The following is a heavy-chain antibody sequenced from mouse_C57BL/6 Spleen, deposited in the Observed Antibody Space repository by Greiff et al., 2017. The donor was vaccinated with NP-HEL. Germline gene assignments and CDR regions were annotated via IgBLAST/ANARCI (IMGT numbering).Heavy chain of an antibody. J-gene: IGHJ4*01. V-gene: IGHV2-9-1*01. CDR3: ARNAYYSNYYYAMDY. CDR1: GFSLTSYA. D-gene: IGHD2-5*01. Sequence: KQSGPGLVAPSQSLSITCTVSGFSLTSYAISWVRQPPGKGLEWLGVIWTGGGTNYNSALKSRLSISKDNSKSQVFLKMNSLQTDDTARYYCARNAYYSNYYYAMDYWGQGTSVTVSS. CDR2: IWTGGGT.